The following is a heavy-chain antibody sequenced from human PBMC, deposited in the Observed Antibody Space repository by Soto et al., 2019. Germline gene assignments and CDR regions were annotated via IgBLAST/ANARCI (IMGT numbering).Heavy chain of an antibody. D-gene: IGHD1-1*01. CDR3: ARGTNAAPGLAY. V-gene: IGHV3-7*04. CDR2: INKDGSEK. J-gene: IGHJ4*02. CDR1: GFTFSNAW. Sequence: GGSLRLSCAASGFTFSNAWMTWVRQAPGKGLEWLANINKDGSEKNYVDSVKGRLTISRDNAKNSLSVQVNSLRAEDTAVYYCARGTNAAPGLAYWGQGTLVTVSS.